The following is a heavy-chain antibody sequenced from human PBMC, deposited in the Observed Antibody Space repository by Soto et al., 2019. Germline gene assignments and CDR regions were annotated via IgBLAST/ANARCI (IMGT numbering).Heavy chain of an antibody. J-gene: IGHJ4*02. CDR1: GDSISSEGYY. Sequence: PSETLSLTCAVSGDSISSEGYYWTWVRQQPGKGLGWVGYIYYSGLTNYNPSLKSRATVSRDRSNNQFSLRLNSVTAADTAVYYCARYRIWEQHFDSWGQGTLVTVSS. CDR2: IYYSGLT. CDR3: ARYRIWEQHFDS. D-gene: IGHD1-26*01. V-gene: IGHV4-31*11.